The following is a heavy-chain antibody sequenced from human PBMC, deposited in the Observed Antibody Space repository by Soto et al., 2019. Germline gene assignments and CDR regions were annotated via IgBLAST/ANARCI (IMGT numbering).Heavy chain of an antibody. CDR2: IKWDASEK. CDR3: ARDLWSPLSGSYYVHYGMDV. V-gene: IGHV3-7*01. J-gene: IGHJ6*02. D-gene: IGHD1-26*01. Sequence: GGSLRLSCAASGFTFGSYWMSWVRQAPGKGPEWLATIKWDASEKKYVDSVKGRFTTSRDNAKNALYLQMDSLRAEDTAVYYCARDLWSPLSGSYYVHYGMDVWGQGTTVTVSS. CDR1: GFTFGSYW.